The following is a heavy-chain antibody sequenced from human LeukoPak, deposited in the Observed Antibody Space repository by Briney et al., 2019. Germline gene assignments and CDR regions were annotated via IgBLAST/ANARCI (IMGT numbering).Heavy chain of an antibody. J-gene: IGHJ6*03. CDR3: ARDSEHYYGLGNYYKYYYYMDV. CDR2: ISAYNGNT. D-gene: IGHD3-10*01. Sequence: ASVKVSCKASGYTFTSYGTSWVRQAPGQGLEWMGWISAYNGNTNYAQRLQGRVTMTTDTSTSTAYMELRSLRSDDTAVYYCARDSEHYYGLGNYYKYYYYMDVWGKGTTVTISS. V-gene: IGHV1-18*01. CDR1: GYTFTSYG.